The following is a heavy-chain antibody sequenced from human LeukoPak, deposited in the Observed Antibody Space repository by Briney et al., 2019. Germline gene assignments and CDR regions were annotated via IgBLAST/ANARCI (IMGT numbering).Heavy chain of an antibody. CDR2: INHSGST. CDR3: ASPYLYSSGWRYFDL. Sequence: SETLSLTYAVYGGSFSGYYRGWIRQPPGKGLEWIGEINHSGSTNYNPSLKSRVTISVDTSKNQFSLKLSSVTAADTAVYYCASPYLYSSGWRYFDLWGRGTLVTVSS. CDR1: GGSFSGYY. D-gene: IGHD6-19*01. V-gene: IGHV4-34*01. J-gene: IGHJ2*01.